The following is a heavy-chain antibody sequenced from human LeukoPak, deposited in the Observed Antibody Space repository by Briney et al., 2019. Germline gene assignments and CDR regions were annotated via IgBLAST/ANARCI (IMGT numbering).Heavy chain of an antibody. CDR2: INHSGST. CDR3: ARRSGYDGVIYYSYYMDV. Sequence: PGGSLRLSCAASGFTFSSYEMNWVRQAPGKGLEWIGEINHSGSTNYNPSLKSRVTISVDTSKNQFSLKLSSVTAADTAVYYCARRSGYDGVIYYSYYMDVWGKGTTVTISS. D-gene: IGHD5-12*01. CDR1: GFTFSSYE. J-gene: IGHJ6*03. V-gene: IGHV4-34*01.